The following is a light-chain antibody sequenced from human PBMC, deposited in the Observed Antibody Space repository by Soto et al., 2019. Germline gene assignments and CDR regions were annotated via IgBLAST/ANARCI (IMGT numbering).Light chain of an antibody. CDR1: HNDIGTYDY. J-gene: IGLJ1*01. CDR2: GVT. Sequence: QSVLTQPTSVSFSPGQSITISCTGNHNDIGTYDYVSWYQQHPGRAPRLLIHGVTTRPSGISGRFSASKSGLTASLTISGLQPEDEADYYCSSFTSNRIYVFGPGTKVTVL. CDR3: SSFTSNRIYV. V-gene: IGLV2-14*03.